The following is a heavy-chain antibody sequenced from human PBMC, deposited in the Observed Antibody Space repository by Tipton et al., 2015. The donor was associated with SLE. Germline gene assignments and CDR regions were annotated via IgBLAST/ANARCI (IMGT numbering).Heavy chain of an antibody. CDR2: INPNSGGT. J-gene: IGHJ6*03. CDR3: ATVIVGANYYYDMDV. CDR1: GYTFTGYY. D-gene: IGHD1-26*01. V-gene: IGHV1-2*02. Sequence: QLVQSGAEVKKPGASVKVSCKASGYTFTGYYMHWVRQAPGQGLEWMGWINPNSGGTNYAQKFQGRVTMTRDTSISTAYMELSRLGSDDTAVYYCATVIVGANYYYDMDVWGKGTTFTVSS.